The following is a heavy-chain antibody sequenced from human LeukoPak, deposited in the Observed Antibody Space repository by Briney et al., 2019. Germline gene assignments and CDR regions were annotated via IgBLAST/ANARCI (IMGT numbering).Heavy chain of an antibody. V-gene: IGHV4-59*12. Sequence: PSETLSLTCTLSGGSISSYYWSWIRQPPGKGLEWIGYIYYSGSTNYNPSLKSRVTISVDTSKNQFSLKLSSVTAADTAVYYCAREEYSSSSGRYFDYWGQGTLVTVPS. CDR2: IYYSGST. CDR3: AREEYSSSSGRYFDY. CDR1: GGSISSYY. J-gene: IGHJ4*02. D-gene: IGHD6-6*01.